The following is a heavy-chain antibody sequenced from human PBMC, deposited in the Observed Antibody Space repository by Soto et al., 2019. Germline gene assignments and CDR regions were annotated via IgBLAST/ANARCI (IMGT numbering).Heavy chain of an antibody. CDR3: ARHRYSYGVYYFDY. V-gene: IGHV4-59*08. J-gene: IGHJ4*02. CDR2: IYYSGST. D-gene: IGHD5-18*01. CDR1: GGSISNYY. Sequence: SETLSLTCIVSGGSISNYYWSWIRQPPEKGLEWIGYIYYSGSTNYNPSLTSRVTISVDTSKNRFSLKLSSVTAADTAVYYCARHRYSYGVYYFDYWGQGTLVTVSS.